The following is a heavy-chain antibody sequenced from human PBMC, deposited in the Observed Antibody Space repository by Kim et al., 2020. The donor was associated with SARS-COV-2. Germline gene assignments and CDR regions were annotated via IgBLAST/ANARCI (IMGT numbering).Heavy chain of an antibody. V-gene: IGHV5-10-1*01. CDR3: ARLPPTTVVTPVLVSLPVRYGMDV. CDR2: IDPSDSYT. Sequence: GESLKISCKGSGYSFTSYWISWVRQMPGKGLEWMGRIDPSDSYTNYSPSFQGHVTISADKSISTAYLQWSSLKASDTAMYYCARLPPTTVVTPVLVSLPVRYGMDVWGQGTTVTVSS. J-gene: IGHJ6*02. D-gene: IGHD4-17*01. CDR1: GYSFTSYW.